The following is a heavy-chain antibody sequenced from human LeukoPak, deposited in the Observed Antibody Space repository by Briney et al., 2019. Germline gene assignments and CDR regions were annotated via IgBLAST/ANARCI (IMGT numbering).Heavy chain of an antibody. CDR1: GFHFSGSA. V-gene: IGHV3-73*01. J-gene: IGHJ4*02. D-gene: IGHD3-10*01. CDR2: IRSKANSYAT. Sequence: GSLRLSCAASGFHFSGSAIQWVRPASGERLEWVGRIRSKANSYATAYAASVKGRFTISRDDSKNTAYLQMNSLKTEDTAVYYCTRQDYGYDYWGQGTLVTVSS. CDR3: TRQDYGYDY.